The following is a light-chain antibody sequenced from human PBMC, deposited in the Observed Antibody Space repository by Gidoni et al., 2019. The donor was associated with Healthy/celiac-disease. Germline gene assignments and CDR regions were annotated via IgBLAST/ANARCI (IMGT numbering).Light chain of an antibody. J-gene: IGKJ4*01. CDR3: QQYNNWPLT. V-gene: IGKV3-15*01. CDR1: HSVSSN. Sequence: EIVITQSPATLSVSPGERATLSCSASHSVSSNLAWYQQKPGQAPRLLIYGASTRATGIPARFSGSGSGTEFTLTISSLQSEDFAVYYCQQYNNWPLTFGGGTKVEIK. CDR2: GAS.